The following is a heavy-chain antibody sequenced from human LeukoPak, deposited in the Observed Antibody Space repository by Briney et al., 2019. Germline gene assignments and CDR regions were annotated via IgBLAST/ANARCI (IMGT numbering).Heavy chain of an antibody. D-gene: IGHD3-16*02. CDR2: INPNSGGT. V-gene: IGHV1-2*02. CDR1: GYTFTGYY. Sequence: ASVKVSCKASGYTFTGYYMHWVRQAPGQGIEWMGWINPNSGGTNYAQKFQGRVTMSRDTSISTAYMELSRLRSDDTAVYYCARVFEYYDYVWGSYRYANDAFDIWGQGTMVTVSS. J-gene: IGHJ3*02. CDR3: ARVFEYYDYVWGSYRYANDAFDI.